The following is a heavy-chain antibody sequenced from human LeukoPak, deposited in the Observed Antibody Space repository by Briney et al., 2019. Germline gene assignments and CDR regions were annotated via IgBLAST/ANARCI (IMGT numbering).Heavy chain of an antibody. V-gene: IGHV3-23*01. D-gene: IGHD6-19*01. J-gene: IGHJ4*02. CDR3: AKDSGIAVAGNVGFDY. CDR1: GFTFSSYA. Sequence: GGSLRLSCAASGFTFSSYAMSWVRQAPGKGLEWVSGISGSGGSTYYEDSVKGRFTISRDNSKNTLYLQINSLRAEDTAVYYCAKDSGIAVAGNVGFDYWGQGTLVTVPS. CDR2: ISGSGGST.